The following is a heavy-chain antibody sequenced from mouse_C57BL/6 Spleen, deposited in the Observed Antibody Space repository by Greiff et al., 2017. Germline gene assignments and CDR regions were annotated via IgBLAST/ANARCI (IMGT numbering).Heavy chain of an antibody. CDR2: IDPETGGT. Sequence: QVHVKQSGAELVRPGASVTLSCKASGYTFTDYEMHWVKQTPVHGLEWIGAIDPETGGTAYNQKFKGKAILTADKSSSTAYMELRSLTSEDSAVYYCTRYYYGSSYVPWGQGTLVTVSA. D-gene: IGHD1-1*01. J-gene: IGHJ3*01. CDR1: GYTFTDYE. V-gene: IGHV1-15*01. CDR3: TRYYYGSSYVP.